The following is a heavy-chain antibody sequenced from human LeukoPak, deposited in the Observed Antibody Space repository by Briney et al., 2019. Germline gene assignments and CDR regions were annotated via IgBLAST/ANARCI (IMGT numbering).Heavy chain of an antibody. V-gene: IGHV1-69*04. CDR2: IIPILGIA. J-gene: IGHJ4*02. Sequence: ASVKVSCKASGGTFSSYAISWVRQAPGQGLEWMGRIIPILGIANYAQKFQGRVTITADKPTSTAYMELSSLRSEDTAVYYCARGDYYDSSGYYWTKNFDYWGQGTLVTVSS. CDR1: GGTFSSYA. CDR3: ARGDYYDSSGYYWTKNFDY. D-gene: IGHD3-22*01.